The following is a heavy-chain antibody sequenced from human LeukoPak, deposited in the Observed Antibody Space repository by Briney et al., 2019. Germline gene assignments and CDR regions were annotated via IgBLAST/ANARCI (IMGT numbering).Heavy chain of an antibody. D-gene: IGHD3-22*01. CDR3: ARGSSTAVVILDPYYFDS. J-gene: IGHJ4*02. V-gene: IGHV1-46*01. CDR1: GYDFTSYY. Sequence: ASVKVSCKASGYDFTSYYMHWLRQAPGQGLEWMAIISPSSGSTSFAQKFQGRLSMTRDTSTSTVYMELRSLRSEDTADYYCARGSSTAVVILDPYYFDSWGQGTLVTVSS. CDR2: ISPSSGST.